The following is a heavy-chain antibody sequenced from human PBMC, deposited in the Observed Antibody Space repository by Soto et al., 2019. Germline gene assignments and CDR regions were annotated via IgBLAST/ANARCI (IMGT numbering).Heavy chain of an antibody. Sequence: PGESLKISCKGSGYSFTSYWIGWVRQMPGKGLEWMGIIYPGDSDTRYSPSFQGQVTISADKSISTAYLQWSSLKASDTAMYYFARPRGVAARPHYRDVGGKGTTVTVP. CDR2: IYPGDSDT. D-gene: IGHD6-6*01. V-gene: IGHV5-51*01. CDR1: GYSFTSYW. CDR3: ARPRGVAARPHYRDV. J-gene: IGHJ6*03.